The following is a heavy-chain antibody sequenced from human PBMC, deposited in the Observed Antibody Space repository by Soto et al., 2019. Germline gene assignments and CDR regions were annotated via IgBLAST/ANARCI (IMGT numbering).Heavy chain of an antibody. J-gene: IGHJ6*02. CDR3: ARISTVTTRTGYYYYGMDV. Sequence: GPTLVNPTQTLTLTCTFSGFSLSTSGMCVSWIRQPPGKALEWLALIDWDDDKYYSTSLKTRLTISKDTSKNQVVLTMTNMDPVDTATYYCARISTVTTRTGYYYYGMDVWGQGTTVTVSS. D-gene: IGHD4-17*01. CDR1: GFSLSTSGMC. CDR2: IDWDDDK. V-gene: IGHV2-70*01.